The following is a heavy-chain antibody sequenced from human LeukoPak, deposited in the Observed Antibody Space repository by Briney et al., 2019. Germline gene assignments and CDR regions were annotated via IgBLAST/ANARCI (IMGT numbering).Heavy chain of an antibody. D-gene: IGHD3-16*01. Sequence: SETLSLTCSVSGGSINNYYWSWIRQPPGKGLEWIGCIYYSGSTYYNPSLKSRVTISVDTSKNQFSLKLSSVTAADTAVYYCASLLGAPYYYGLDVWGQGTTVTVSS. CDR2: IYYSGST. CDR1: GGSINNYY. J-gene: IGHJ6*02. CDR3: ASLLGAPYYYGLDV. V-gene: IGHV4-59*01.